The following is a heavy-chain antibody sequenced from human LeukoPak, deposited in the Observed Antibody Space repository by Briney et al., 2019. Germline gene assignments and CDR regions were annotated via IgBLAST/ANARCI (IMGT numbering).Heavy chain of an antibody. J-gene: IGHJ6*03. V-gene: IGHV4-39*02. Sequence: GSLRLSCAASGFTFNRYSMSWVRQPPGKGLEWIGSIYYSGSTYYNPSLKSRVTISVDTSKNQFSLKLSSVTAADTAVYYCARDLAQGGSFNYYYMDVWGKGTTVTVSS. D-gene: IGHD1-26*01. CDR3: ARDLAQGGSFNYYYMDV. CDR2: IYYSGST. CDR1: GFTFNRYS.